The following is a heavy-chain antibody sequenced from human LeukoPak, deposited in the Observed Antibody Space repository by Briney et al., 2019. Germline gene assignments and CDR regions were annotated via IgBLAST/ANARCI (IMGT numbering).Heavy chain of an antibody. D-gene: IGHD3-22*01. J-gene: IGHJ6*03. V-gene: IGHV4-59*12. CDR1: GGSISSYS. CDR3: ARVRLGYYYDSSGYYMDV. CDR2: IYYSGST. Sequence: PSETLSLTCTVSGGSISSYSWSWIRQPPGKGLEWIGYIYYSGSTYYNPSLKSRVTISVDTSKNQFSLKLSSVTAADTAVYYCARVRLGYYYDSSGYYMDVWGKGTTVTVSS.